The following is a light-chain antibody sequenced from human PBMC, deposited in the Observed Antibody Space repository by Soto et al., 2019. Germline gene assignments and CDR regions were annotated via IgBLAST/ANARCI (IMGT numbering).Light chain of an antibody. CDR3: QQYGSSSLYT. CDR2: GIS. Sequence: EIVLTQSPGTLSLSPGERATLSCRASQTVNNNFFAWYQQKPGQAPRLLIDGISTRATGIPDRFSGSGSGTAFNLTISRLEPEDFAVYYCQQYGSSSLYTFGQGTRLEIK. J-gene: IGKJ2*01. V-gene: IGKV3-20*01. CDR1: QTVNNNF.